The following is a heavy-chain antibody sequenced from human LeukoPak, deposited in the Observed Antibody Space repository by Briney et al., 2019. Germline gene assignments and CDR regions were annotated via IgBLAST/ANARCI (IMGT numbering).Heavy chain of an antibody. CDR2: ISFDGSNE. CDR3: ARGYSSSWIPYFDS. Sequence: GGSLRLSCAASGFTFGNYAMSWVRQAPGKGLEWVTIISFDGSNEYYADSVKGRFTISRDNSKNTLFLQMGSLRAEDTAFYCCARGYSSSWIPYFDSWGQGTLVTVSS. CDR1: GFTFGNYA. D-gene: IGHD6-13*01. V-gene: IGHV3-30*03. J-gene: IGHJ4*02.